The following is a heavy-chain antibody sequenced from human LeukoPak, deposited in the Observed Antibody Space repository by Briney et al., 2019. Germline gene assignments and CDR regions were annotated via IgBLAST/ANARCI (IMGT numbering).Heavy chain of an antibody. D-gene: IGHD1-1*01. Sequence: ASVQVSCKASGYTFSSYVIHWLRRAPGQRLEWMGWINAGNGDTKYSQKFQGRVSIARDTSANTAYMELSGLRSEDTAIYYCAKDRGGTGDFDYWGQGTLVTVSS. CDR2: INAGNGDT. CDR3: AKDRGGTGDFDY. V-gene: IGHV1-3*01. J-gene: IGHJ4*02. CDR1: GYTFSSYV.